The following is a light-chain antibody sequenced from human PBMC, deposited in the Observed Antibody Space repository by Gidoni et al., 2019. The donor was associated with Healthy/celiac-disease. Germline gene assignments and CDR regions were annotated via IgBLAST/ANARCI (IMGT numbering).Light chain of an antibody. V-gene: IGKV3D-15*01. CDR3: QQYKDSRPPWT. CDR1: QSIDNN. J-gene: IGKJ1*01. Sequence: EIVMTQSTATLSASPGDRVTLSCRSSQSIDNNLAWYQQRPGQAPMILIYGASTRATGIPVRFSCSGSGTEFTLSINSLQSDDFAVYYCQQYKDSRPPWTFGQGTKVDVK. CDR2: GAS.